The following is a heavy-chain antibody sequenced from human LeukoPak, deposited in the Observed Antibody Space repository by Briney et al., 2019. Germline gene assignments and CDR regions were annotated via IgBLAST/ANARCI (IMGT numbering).Heavy chain of an antibody. V-gene: IGHV3-53*01. CDR2: IYTDGRT. CDR1: GFSVSSNY. D-gene: IGHD5-12*01. Sequence: GGSLRLSCAASGFSVSSNYISWVRQAPGKGLEWVSIIYTDGRTFHADSVRGRFTMSRDTSKNKLDLQMNSLRADDTAVYFCARDRHRYRGSNGDGDACDMWGQETKVTVSS. CDR3: ARDRHRYRGSNGDGDACDM. J-gene: IGHJ3*02.